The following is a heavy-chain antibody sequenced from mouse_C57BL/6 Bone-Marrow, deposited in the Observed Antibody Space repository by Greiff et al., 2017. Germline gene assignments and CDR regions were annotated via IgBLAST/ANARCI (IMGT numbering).Heavy chain of an antibody. CDR1: GFTFSSYG. J-gene: IGHJ3*01. CDR3: ARQNPYYGSEAY. CDR2: ISSGGSYT. Sequence: EVKVVESGGDLVKPGGSLKLSCAASGFTFSSYGMSWVRQTPDKRLEWVATISSGGSYTYYPDSVKGRFTISRDNAKNTLYLQMSSLKSEDTAMYYCARQNPYYGSEAYWGQGTLVTVSA. V-gene: IGHV5-6*01. D-gene: IGHD1-1*01.